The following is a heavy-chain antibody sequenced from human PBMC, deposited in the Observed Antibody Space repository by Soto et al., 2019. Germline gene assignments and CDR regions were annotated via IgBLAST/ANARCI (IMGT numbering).Heavy chain of an antibody. D-gene: IGHD3-3*01. J-gene: IGHJ6*02. CDR1: GGTFSSYA. CDR3: ARDSPNDFWSGYSYRRARYGMDV. Sequence: QVQLVQSGAEVKKPGSSVKVSCKASGGTFSSYAISWVRQAPGQGLEWMGGIIPIFGTANYAQKFQGRVTITADESTSTAYMELSSVRSDDTAVYYCARDSPNDFWSGYSYRRARYGMDVWGQGTTVTVSS. CDR2: IIPIFGTA. V-gene: IGHV1-69*01.